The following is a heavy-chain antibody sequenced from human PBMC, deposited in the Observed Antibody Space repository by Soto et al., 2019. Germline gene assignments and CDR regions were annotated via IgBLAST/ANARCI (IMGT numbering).Heavy chain of an antibody. J-gene: IGHJ4*02. D-gene: IGHD1-1*01. V-gene: IGHV3-23*01. CDR3: AKGLGTTGTTRAWDY. Sequence: GGSLRLSCAASGFTFSSYAMSWVRQAPGKGLGWVSVISASGGGAFYAESVKGRFTISRDNSNNTLSLQMNSLRAEDTAVYYCAKGLGTTGTTRAWDYWGQGTLVTVSS. CDR1: GFTFSSYA. CDR2: ISASGGGA.